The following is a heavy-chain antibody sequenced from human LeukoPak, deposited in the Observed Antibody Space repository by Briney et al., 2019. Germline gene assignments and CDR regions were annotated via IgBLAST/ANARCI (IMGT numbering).Heavy chain of an antibody. CDR3: AQEDSTVDY. V-gene: IGHV4-34*01. CDR1: GGSFSGYY. CDR2: INHSGST. J-gene: IGHJ4*02. Sequence: SETLSLTCAVYGGSFSGYYWSWIRQPPGKGLEWIGEINHSGSTNYNPSLKSRVTISVDTSKNQFSLKLSSVTAADTAVYYCAQEDSTVDYWGQGTLVTVSS. D-gene: IGHD2/OR15-2a*01.